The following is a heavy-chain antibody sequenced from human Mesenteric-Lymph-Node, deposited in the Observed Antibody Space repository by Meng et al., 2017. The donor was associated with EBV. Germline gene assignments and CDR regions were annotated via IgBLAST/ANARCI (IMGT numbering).Heavy chain of an antibody. Sequence: HLQLQESGPGLVKPSETLSLTCTVSGGSISSSSYYWGWIRQPPGKGLEWIGSIYYSGSTYYNPSLKSRVTISVDTSKNQFSLKLSSVTAADTAVYYCARDLAGYGDYFLYWGQGTLVTVSS. J-gene: IGHJ4*02. CDR3: ARDLAGYGDYFLY. CDR2: IYYSGST. V-gene: IGHV4-39*07. D-gene: IGHD4-17*01. CDR1: GGSISSSSYY.